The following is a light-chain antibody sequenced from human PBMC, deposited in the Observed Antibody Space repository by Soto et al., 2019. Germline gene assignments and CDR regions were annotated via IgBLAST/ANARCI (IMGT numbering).Light chain of an antibody. CDR3: QQSYSTTIT. J-gene: IGKJ1*01. V-gene: IGKV1-5*01. CDR2: DAS. CDR1: QSISNR. Sequence: DIQMTQSPSTLSASVGDGVTITCRASQSISNRLAWYQQRPGKAPKYLIYDASTLDSGAPSRFSGSGSGTELTLTISSLQPENFATYYCQQSYSTTITFGQGTKVDI.